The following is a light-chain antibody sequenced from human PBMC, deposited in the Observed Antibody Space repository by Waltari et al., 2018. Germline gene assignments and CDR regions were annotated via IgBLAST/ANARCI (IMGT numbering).Light chain of an antibody. V-gene: IGLV1-40*01. J-gene: IGLJ2*01. CDR2: ANT. CDR1: SSNIGAGYD. Sequence: QSVLTQPPSVSGAPGQRVTISCTGSSSNIGAGYDVHWYQQLPGTAPQLLIYANTNRPSGVPDRFSGSKSGTSASLAISGLQAEDGADYYCQSFDSSLTGSDVVFGGGTKLTVL. CDR3: QSFDSSLTGSDVV.